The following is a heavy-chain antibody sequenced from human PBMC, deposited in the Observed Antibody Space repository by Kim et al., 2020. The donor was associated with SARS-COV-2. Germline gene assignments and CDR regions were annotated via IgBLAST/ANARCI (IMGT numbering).Heavy chain of an antibody. Sequence: GGSLRLSCAASGFTFSSYAMHWVRQAPGKGLEWVAVISYDGSNKYYADSVKGRFTISRDNSKNTLYLQMNSLRAEDTAVYYCARERLRLGELSLYAAFDYWGQGTLVTVSS. CDR3: ARERLRLGELSLYAAFDY. D-gene: IGHD3-16*02. J-gene: IGHJ4*02. CDR1: GFTFSSYA. CDR2: ISYDGSNK. V-gene: IGHV3-30*04.